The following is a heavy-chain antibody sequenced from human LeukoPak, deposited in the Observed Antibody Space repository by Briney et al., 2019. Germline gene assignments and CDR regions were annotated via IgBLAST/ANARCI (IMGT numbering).Heavy chain of an antibody. V-gene: IGHV4-34*01. D-gene: IGHD2-2*01. CDR3: ARANKHGGYCSSTSCYGRYYYYGMDV. Sequence: SETLSLTCAVYGGSFSGYYWSWIRQPPGKGLEWIGEINHSGSTNYNPSLKSRVTISVDTSKNQFSLKLSSVTAADTAVYYCARANKHGGYCSSTSCYGRYYYYGMDVWGQGTTVTVSS. CDR2: INHSGST. CDR1: GGSFSGYY. J-gene: IGHJ6*02.